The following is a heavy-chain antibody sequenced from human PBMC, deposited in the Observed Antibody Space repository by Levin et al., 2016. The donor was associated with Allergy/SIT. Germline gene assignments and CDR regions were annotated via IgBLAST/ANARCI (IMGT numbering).Heavy chain of an antibody. J-gene: IGHJ4*02. Sequence: SVKVSCKASGGTFSSYAISWVRQAPGQGLEWMGGIIPIFGTANYAQKFQGRVTITADKSTSTAYMELSSLRSEDTAVYYCASHLRLPGIAAAGHYWGQGTLVTVSS. CDR1: GGTFSSYA. V-gene: IGHV1-69*06. CDR3: ASHLRLPGIAAAGHY. D-gene: IGHD6-13*01. CDR2: IIPIFGTA.